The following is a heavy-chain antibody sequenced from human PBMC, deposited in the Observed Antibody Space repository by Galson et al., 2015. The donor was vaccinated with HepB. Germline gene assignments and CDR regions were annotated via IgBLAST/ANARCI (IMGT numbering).Heavy chain of an antibody. CDR1: GGSVSSGSYY. V-gene: IGHV4-61*01. Sequence: SETLSLTCTVSGGSVSSGSYYWSWIRQPPGTGLEWIGYIYYSGSTNYNPSLKSRVTISVDTSKNQFSLKLSSVTAADTAVYYCARIGSYDFWSGYWTYNWFDPWGQGTLVTVSS. CDR2: IYYSGST. J-gene: IGHJ5*02. CDR3: ARIGSYDFWSGYWTYNWFDP. D-gene: IGHD3-3*01.